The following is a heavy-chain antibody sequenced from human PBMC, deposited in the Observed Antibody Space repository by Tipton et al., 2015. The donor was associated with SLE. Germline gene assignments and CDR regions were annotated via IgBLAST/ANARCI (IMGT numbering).Heavy chain of an antibody. CDR1: GFTFNTYA. D-gene: IGHD3-16*01. Sequence: SLRLSCAASGFTFNTYAMTWVRQAPGKGLEWVALSYHDGSSAYYVDSVKGRFTISRDNAKKSLYLQLNSLTAEDTAVYYCARGQGGLPYWGQGTLVTVSS. J-gene: IGHJ4*02. V-gene: IGHV3-7*04. CDR2: SYHDGSSA. CDR3: ARGQGGLPY.